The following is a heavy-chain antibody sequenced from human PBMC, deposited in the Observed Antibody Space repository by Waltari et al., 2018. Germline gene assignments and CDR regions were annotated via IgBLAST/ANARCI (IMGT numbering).Heavy chain of an antibody. CDR2: IYYSGST. CDR3: ARGTRYNWNYVDWFDP. D-gene: IGHD1-7*01. V-gene: IGHV4-59*01. CDR1: GGSISSSY. J-gene: IGHJ5*02. Sequence: QVQLQESGSGLVKPSETLSLTCTVSGGSISSSYWSWIRQPPGKGLEWIGYIYYSGSTNYNPSLKSRVTISVDTSKNQFSLKLSSVTAADTAVYYCARGTRYNWNYVDWFDPWGQGTLVTVSS.